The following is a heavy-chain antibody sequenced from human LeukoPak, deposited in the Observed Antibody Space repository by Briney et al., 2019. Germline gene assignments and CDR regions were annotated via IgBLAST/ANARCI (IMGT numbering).Heavy chain of an antibody. Sequence: ASVKVSCKASGYTLSTYGVSWVRQAPGQGLEWMGRISAYIGNTNYAQKLQGRVTMTTDTSTSTAYMELRSLRSDDTAVYYCARRGLRSLDYWGQGTLVTVSS. J-gene: IGHJ4*02. CDR3: ARRGLRSLDY. V-gene: IGHV1-18*01. CDR2: ISAYIGNT. D-gene: IGHD4-17*01. CDR1: GYTLSTYG.